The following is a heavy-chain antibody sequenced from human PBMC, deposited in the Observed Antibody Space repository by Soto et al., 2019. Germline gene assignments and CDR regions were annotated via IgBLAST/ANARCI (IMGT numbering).Heavy chain of an antibody. CDR1: GYTFTSYA. J-gene: IGHJ5*02. CDR2: INAGNGNT. V-gene: IGHV1-3*01. CDR3: ARVAGYCSGGSCYRPGDWFDP. D-gene: IGHD2-15*01. Sequence: ASVKVSCKASGYTFTSYAMHWVRQAPGQRLEWMGWINAGNGNTKYSQKFQGRVTITRDTSASTAYMELSSLRSEDTAVYYCARVAGYCSGGSCYRPGDWFDPWGQGTLVTVSS.